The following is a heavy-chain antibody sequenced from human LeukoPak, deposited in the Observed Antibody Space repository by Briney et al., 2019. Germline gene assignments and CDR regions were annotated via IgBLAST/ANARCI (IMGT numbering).Heavy chain of an antibody. V-gene: IGHV3-30-3*01. D-gene: IGHD3-3*01. CDR3: ARGRGPRVFGVVIDY. J-gene: IGHJ4*02. CDR2: ISYDGSNK. Sequence: GGSLRLSCAASGFTFSSYAMSWVRQAPGKGLEWVAVISYDGSNKYYADSVKGRFTISRDNSKNTLYLQMNSLRAEDTAVYYCARGRGPRVFGVVIDYWGQGTLVTVSS. CDR1: GFTFSSYA.